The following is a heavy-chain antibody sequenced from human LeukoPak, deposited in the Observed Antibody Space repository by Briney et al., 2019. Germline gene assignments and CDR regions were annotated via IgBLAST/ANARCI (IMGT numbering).Heavy chain of an antibody. CDR3: AIPSSDRHRPGMGAFYI. CDR1: GYTFTSYD. V-gene: IGHV1-8*01. D-gene: IGHD6-6*01. Sequence: ASVKVSCKASGYTFTSYDINWVRQATGQGLEWMGWMNPDSGNTGYAQKFQGRVTMTRNSSISTAYMELSSLRSEDTAVYYYAIPSSDRHRPGMGAFYIWGQGTMVPGSS. CDR2: MNPDSGNT. J-gene: IGHJ3*02.